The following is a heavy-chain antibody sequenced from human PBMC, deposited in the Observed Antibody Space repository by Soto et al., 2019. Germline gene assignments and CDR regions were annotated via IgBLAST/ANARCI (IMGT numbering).Heavy chain of an antibody. V-gene: IGHV4-34*01. CDR2: INHSGST. D-gene: IGHD6-6*01. CDR1: GGSFSCYY. CDR3: ARGGIAARPNWFDP. J-gene: IGHJ5*02. Sequence: SETLSLTCAVYGGSFSCYYLILLRPPPGKGLEWIGEINHSGSTNYNPSLKSRVTISVDTSKNQFSLKLSSVTAADTAVYYCARGGIAARPNWFDPWGQGTLVTVSS.